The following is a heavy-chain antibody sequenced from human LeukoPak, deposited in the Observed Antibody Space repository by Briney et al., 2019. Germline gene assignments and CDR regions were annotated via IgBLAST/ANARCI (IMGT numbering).Heavy chain of an antibody. D-gene: IGHD4-17*01. J-gene: IGHJ4*02. CDR2: IYYSGST. Sequence: SETLSLTCTVSGGSISSYHWSWIRQPPGKGLEWIGYIYYSGSTNYNPSLKSRVTISVDTSKNQFSLKLSSVTAADTAVYYCARGAHGDYVPIDYWGQGTLVTVSS. V-gene: IGHV4-59*01. CDR1: GGSISSYH. CDR3: ARGAHGDYVPIDY.